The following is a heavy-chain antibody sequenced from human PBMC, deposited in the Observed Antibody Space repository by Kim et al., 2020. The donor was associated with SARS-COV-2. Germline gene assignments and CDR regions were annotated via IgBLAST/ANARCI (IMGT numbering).Heavy chain of an antibody. CDR2: ISGSGGST. Sequence: GGSLRLSCAASGFTFSSYAMSWVRQAPGKGLEWVSAISGSGGSTYYADSVKGRFTISRDNSKNTLYLQMNSLRAEDTAVYYCAKSQEKDIVVVVAADYWGQGTLVTVSS. V-gene: IGHV3-23*01. J-gene: IGHJ4*02. CDR1: GFTFSSYA. D-gene: IGHD2-15*01. CDR3: AKSQEKDIVVVVAADY.